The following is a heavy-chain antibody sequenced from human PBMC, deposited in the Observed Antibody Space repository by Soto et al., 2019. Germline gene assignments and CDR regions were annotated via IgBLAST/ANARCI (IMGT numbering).Heavy chain of an antibody. CDR1: GFSFNDYA. Sequence: QVQLVESGGGEVQSGGSLRVSCATSGFSFNDYAMYWVRRAPGQGLEWVAIISSDGLHQFYLDNLRRRFTVSRDNSKNTLYLQMNSLRPEDTAVYYCSRGTYYPQSSGLHADYWGPGTVVTVS. J-gene: IGHJ4*02. V-gene: IGHV3-30*03. CDR3: SRGTYYPQSSGLHADY. D-gene: IGHD3-22*01. CDR2: ISSDGLHQ.